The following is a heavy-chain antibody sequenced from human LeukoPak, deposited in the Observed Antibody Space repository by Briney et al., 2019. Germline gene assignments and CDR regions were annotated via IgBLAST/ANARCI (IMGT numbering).Heavy chain of an antibody. CDR1: GYTFTGYY. V-gene: IGHV1-2*02. D-gene: IGHD3-9*01. CDR3: ARDHNDILTGYYSGDY. J-gene: IGHJ4*02. CDR2: INPNSGGT. Sequence: ASVKVSCKASGYTFTGYYMHWVRQAPGQGLEWMGWINPNSGGTNYAQKFQGRLTMTTDTSTTTAYMELRSLRSDDTALYYCARDHNDILTGYYSGDYWGQGTLVTVSS.